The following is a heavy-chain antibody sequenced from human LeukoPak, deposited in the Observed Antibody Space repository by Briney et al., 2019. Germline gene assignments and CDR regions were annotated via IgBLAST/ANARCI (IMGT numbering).Heavy chain of an antibody. CDR1: GFTVSSNY. CDR2: IYSGGST. J-gene: IGHJ6*03. CDR3: ARDGEAAAGTGDYYYYYYMDV. V-gene: IGHV3-66*01. Sequence: GGSLRLSCAASGFTVSSNYMSWVRQAPGKGLEWVSVIYSGGSTYYADSVKGRFTISRDNSKNTLYLQMNSLRAEDTAVYYCARDGEAAAGTGDYYYYYYMDVWGKGTTVTVSS. D-gene: IGHD6-13*01.